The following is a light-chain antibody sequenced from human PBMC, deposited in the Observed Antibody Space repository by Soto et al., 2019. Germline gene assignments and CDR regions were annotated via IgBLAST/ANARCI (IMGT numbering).Light chain of an antibody. V-gene: IGLV1-47*01. CDR1: SSNIGSNY. CDR3: AAWDDSLSGRGV. CDR2: RNN. Sequence: QSVLTQPRSASWTPGQRVTISCSGSSSNIGSNYVYWYQQLPGTAPKLLIYRNNQRPSGVPDRFSGSKSGTSASLAISGLRSEDEADYYCAAWDDSLSGRGVFGTGTKVTVL. J-gene: IGLJ1*01.